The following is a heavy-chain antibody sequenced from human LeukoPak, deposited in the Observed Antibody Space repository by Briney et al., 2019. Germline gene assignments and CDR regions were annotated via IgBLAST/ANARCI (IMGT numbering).Heavy chain of an antibody. CDR3: ARGPITMVRGVITPPFDY. Sequence: SETLSLTCTVSGGSISSGGYYWSWIRQHPGKGLEWVGYIYYSGSTYYNPSLKSRVTISVDTSKNQFSLKLSSVTAADTAVYYCARGPITMVRGVITPPFDYWGQGTLVTVSS. CDR2: IYYSGST. J-gene: IGHJ4*02. CDR1: GGSISSGGYY. D-gene: IGHD3-10*01. V-gene: IGHV4-31*03.